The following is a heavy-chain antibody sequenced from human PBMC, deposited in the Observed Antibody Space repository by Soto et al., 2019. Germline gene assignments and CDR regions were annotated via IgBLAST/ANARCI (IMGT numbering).Heavy chain of an antibody. CDR2: ISAYNGHT. D-gene: IGHD4-17*01. V-gene: IGHV1-18*01. CDR3: AMDIYGDHGY. Sequence: QVQLVQSGAEVKKPGASVKVSCKASGYTFSSYGISWVRQAPGQGLEWMGWISAYNGHTNYAQKLQGRVTMTTVTSTSTSYMALRSLRSGDTAVYYCAMDIYGDHGYWCPGTRVTVSS. J-gene: IGHJ4*02. CDR1: GYTFSSYG.